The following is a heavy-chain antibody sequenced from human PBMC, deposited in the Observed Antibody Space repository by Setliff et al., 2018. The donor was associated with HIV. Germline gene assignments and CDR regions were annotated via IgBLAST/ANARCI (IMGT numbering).Heavy chain of an antibody. D-gene: IGHD5-12*01. V-gene: IGHV4-59*08. CDR1: GDSLRGYY. CDR2: VFYTGFA. CDR3: ARQMPIPGIAITPVDE. Sequence: SETLSLPCTVSGDSLRGYYFSWIRQPPGKGLEWIGYVFYTGFAAYNPSLNSRLTISVDTSKSQFSLTLTSVTAADTAVYYCARQMPIPGIAITPVDEGGQGALVTVSS. J-gene: IGHJ4*02.